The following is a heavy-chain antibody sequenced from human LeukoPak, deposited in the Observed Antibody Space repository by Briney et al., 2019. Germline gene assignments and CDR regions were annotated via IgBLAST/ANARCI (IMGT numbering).Heavy chain of an antibody. J-gene: IGHJ2*01. CDR3: ARVGNNGIWKRRNWYLDL. D-gene: IGHD2-8*01. CDR1: GGSISSSSYY. CDR2: IYHSGST. V-gene: IGHV4-39*07. Sequence: SETLSLTCTVSGGSISSSSYYWGWIRQPPGKGLEWIGNIYHSGSTYYNPSLKSRVTISVDTSKNQFSPKLGSMTAADTAMYYCARVGNNGIWKRRNWYLDLWGRGTLVIVSS.